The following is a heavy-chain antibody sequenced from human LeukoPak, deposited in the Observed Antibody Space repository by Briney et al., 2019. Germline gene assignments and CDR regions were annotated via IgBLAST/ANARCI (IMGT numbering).Heavy chain of an antibody. CDR2: INPSGDNT. CDR3: ARENPNTCNFDY. D-gene: IGHD1-14*01. Sequence: ASVKVSCKASGFTFTNYYIHWVRQAPGQGLEWMGIINPSGDNTNYAQKLQGRVIMTTDTSTSTVYMELSGLRSEDTAVYYCARENPNTCNFDYWGQGTLVTVSS. CDR1: GFTFTNYY. J-gene: IGHJ4*02. V-gene: IGHV1-46*04.